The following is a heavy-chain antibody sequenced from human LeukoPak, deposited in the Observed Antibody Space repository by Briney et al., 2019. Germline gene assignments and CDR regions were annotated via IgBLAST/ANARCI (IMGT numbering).Heavy chain of an antibody. CDR3: ARGLVVLAATSWASDI. V-gene: IGHV1-8*01. D-gene: IGHD2-15*01. Sequence: ASVKVSCKASGYTFTTYDINWVRQATGQGLEWMGWMNPNSGNTGYAQKFQGRVTMTRNTSISTAYMELSSLRSEDTAVYYCARGLVVLAATSWASDIWGHGTMVTVSS. CDR1: GYTFTTYD. J-gene: IGHJ3*02. CDR2: MNPNSGNT.